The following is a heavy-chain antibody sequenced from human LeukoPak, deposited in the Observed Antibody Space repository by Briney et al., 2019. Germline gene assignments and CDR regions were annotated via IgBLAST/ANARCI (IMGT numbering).Heavy chain of an antibody. D-gene: IGHD6-13*01. Sequence: PSETLSLTCTVSGGSISSSSYSWGWIRQPPGMGLEWIGYIFNGGSTYYNPSLKSRVSMSVDGSKSQFSLNLTSVTAADTAVYYCARATALKGATAGPLDDWGQGTLVTVSS. V-gene: IGHV4-30-2*01. CDR2: IFNGGST. CDR1: GGSISSSSYS. CDR3: ARATALKGATAGPLDD. J-gene: IGHJ4*02.